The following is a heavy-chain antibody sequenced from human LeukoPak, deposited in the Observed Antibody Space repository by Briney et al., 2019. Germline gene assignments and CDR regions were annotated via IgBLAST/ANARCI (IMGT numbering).Heavy chain of an antibody. CDR3: ASPSPMTYYYDSSDYAFDI. Sequence: GGSLRLSCVASGFTFSSYAMNWVRQAPGKGLEWVSSISSSSSYIYYADSVKGRFTISRDNAKNSLYLQMNSLRAEDTAVYYCASPSPMTYYYDSSDYAFDIWGQGTMVTVSS. CDR1: GFTFSSYA. V-gene: IGHV3-21*01. D-gene: IGHD3-22*01. CDR2: ISSSSSYI. J-gene: IGHJ3*02.